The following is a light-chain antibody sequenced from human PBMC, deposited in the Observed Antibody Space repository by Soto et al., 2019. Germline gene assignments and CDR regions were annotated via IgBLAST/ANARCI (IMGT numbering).Light chain of an antibody. CDR3: QQSYSTLT. CDR1: QSISSY. CDR2: AAS. J-gene: IGKJ4*01. V-gene: IGKV1-39*01. Sequence: DIHMTQSPSSLSASLGDRVTITCRASQSISSYLNWYQQKPGKAPKLLIYAASSLQSGVPSRFSGSGSGTDFTLTISSLQPEDFATYYCQQSYSTLTFGGGTKVDIK.